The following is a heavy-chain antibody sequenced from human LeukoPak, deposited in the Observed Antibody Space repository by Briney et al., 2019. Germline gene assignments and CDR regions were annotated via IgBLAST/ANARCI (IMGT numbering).Heavy chain of an antibody. Sequence: PSETLSLTCTVSDGSISSSSYYWGWIRQPPGKGLEWIGSIYYSGSTYYNPSLKSRVTISVDTSKNQFSLKLSSVTAADTAVYYCARPQAGSSSFGHWFDPWGQGTLVTVSS. J-gene: IGHJ5*02. D-gene: IGHD6-13*01. CDR1: DGSISSSSYY. CDR2: IYYSGST. CDR3: ARPQAGSSSFGHWFDP. V-gene: IGHV4-39*01.